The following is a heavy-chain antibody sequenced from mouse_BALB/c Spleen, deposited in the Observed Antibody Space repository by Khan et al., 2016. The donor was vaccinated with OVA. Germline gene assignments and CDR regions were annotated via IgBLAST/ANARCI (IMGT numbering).Heavy chain of an antibody. CDR1: GFDFSRYW. D-gene: IGHD1-3*01. J-gene: IGHJ4*01. CDR3: ARQLSDAMDY. Sequence: EVKLLESGGGLVQPGGSLKLSCAASGFDFSRYWMSWVRQAPGKGLEWIGEINPDSSTINYTPSLKDKFVISRDNAKNTLYLQMIKVRSEDTALYYCARQLSDAMDYWGQGTSVTVSS. CDR2: INPDSSTI. V-gene: IGHV4-1*02.